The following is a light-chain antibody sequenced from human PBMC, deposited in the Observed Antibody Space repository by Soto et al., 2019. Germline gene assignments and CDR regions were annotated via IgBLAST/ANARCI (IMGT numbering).Light chain of an antibody. Sequence: DIQMTQSPSTLSASEGDRVTITCRASQSIGNWLAWYQQKTGKAPKLLIYKASILQSVVPARFSGSGSGTEFTLTIRSLQPDDFATYYCQQYDSYPYTFGQGTKLEIK. V-gene: IGKV1-5*03. CDR1: QSIGNW. CDR2: KAS. CDR3: QQYDSYPYT. J-gene: IGKJ2*01.